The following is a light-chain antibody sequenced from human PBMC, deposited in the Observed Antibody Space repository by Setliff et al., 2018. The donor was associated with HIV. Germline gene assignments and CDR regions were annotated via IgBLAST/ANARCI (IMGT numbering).Light chain of an antibody. CDR2: QDN. V-gene: IGLV3-1*01. Sequence: SYELTQPPSVSVSPGQTASITCSGDKLGDKYACWYQQKPGQSPVLVMYQDNKRPSGIPERFSGSNSGNTATLTISGTQAMDEADYYCQVWDSSTAAYVFGTGTKVTVL. CDR1: KLGDKY. CDR3: QVWDSSTAAYV. J-gene: IGLJ1*01.